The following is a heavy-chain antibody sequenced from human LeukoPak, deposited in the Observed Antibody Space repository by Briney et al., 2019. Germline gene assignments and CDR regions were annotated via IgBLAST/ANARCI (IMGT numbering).Heavy chain of an antibody. V-gene: IGHV3-53*01. CDR3: ACLWGSTTSGTFDY. CDR1: GFTVSSNY. D-gene: IGHD1-26*01. Sequence: PGGSLRLSCAASGFTVSSNYRSWVRQPPNKRFEWLSVIYSGGNTYYADSVKGRFTISRDNSMNTLYLQMNNLRVEDTAVYYCACLWGSTTSGTFDYWGQGTLVTVSS. CDR2: IYSGGNT. J-gene: IGHJ4*02.